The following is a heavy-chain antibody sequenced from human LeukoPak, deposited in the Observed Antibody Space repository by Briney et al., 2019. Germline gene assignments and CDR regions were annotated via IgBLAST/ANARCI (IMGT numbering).Heavy chain of an antibody. CDR3: ARDRGYSTFDY. D-gene: IGHD4-23*01. Sequence: GGSLRLSCAASAFTFSNYWMSWVRQAPGKGLEWMANIKEDGSEINYVDSVKGRFTISRDNAKNSLYLQMNSLRVDDTAVYYCARDRGYSTFDYWGQGTLVTVSS. CDR2: IKEDGSEI. V-gene: IGHV3-7*01. CDR1: AFTFSNYW. J-gene: IGHJ4*02.